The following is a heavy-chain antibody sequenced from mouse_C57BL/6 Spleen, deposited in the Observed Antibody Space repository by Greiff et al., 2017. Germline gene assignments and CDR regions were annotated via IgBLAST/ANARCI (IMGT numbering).Heavy chain of an antibody. CDR1: GYSITSGYY. V-gene: IGHV3-6*01. J-gene: IGHJ1*03. CDR2: ISYDGSN. D-gene: IGHD2-2*01. CDR3: ARIIYYGYDDWYFDV. Sequence: EVKLMESGPGLVKPSQSLSLTCSVTGYSITSGYYWNWIRQFPGNKLEWMGYISYDGSNNYNPSLKNRISITRDTSKNQFFLKLNSVTTEDTATYYCARIIYYGYDDWYFDVWGTGTTVTVSS.